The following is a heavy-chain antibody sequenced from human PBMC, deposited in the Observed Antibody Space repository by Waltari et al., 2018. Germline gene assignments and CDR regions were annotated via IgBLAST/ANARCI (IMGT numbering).Heavy chain of an antibody. CDR3: ARGSTGYVRVWDC. D-gene: IGHD2-2*01. CDR1: GFSFCSYW. CDR2: IKYDGSAT. Sequence: EVQLMESGGGLLQPGGSLSLSCSASGFSFCSYWMTWVRQAPGKGLEWVANIKYDGSATYHVDSVNGRFTISRDNAKNSLYLQMNDVSAEDTAIYYCARGSTGYVRVWDCWGQGTVVTVSS. J-gene: IGHJ4*02. V-gene: IGHV3-7*03.